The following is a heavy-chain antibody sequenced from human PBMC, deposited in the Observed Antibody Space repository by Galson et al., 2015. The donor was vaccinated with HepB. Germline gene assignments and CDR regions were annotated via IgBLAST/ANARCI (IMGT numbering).Heavy chain of an antibody. Sequence: SLRLSCAASGFTFSSYSINWVRQAPGKGLEWVSSISSDSSVIFYADSVKGRFTISRDNAKNSLYLQMNSLRAEDTAVYYCAKGDNSYDRSAYLGWSDPRAQGTLVAVSS. V-gene: IGHV3-21*04. D-gene: IGHD3-22*01. CDR1: GFTFSSYS. CDR2: ISSDSSVI. CDR3: AKGDNSYDRSAYLGWSDP. J-gene: IGHJ5*02.